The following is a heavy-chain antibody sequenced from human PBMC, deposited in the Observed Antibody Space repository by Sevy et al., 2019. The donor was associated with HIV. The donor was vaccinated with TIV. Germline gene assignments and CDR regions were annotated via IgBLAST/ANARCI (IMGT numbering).Heavy chain of an antibody. CDR2: ISYDGSNK. V-gene: IGHV3-30*18. D-gene: IGHD6-19*01. J-gene: IGHJ4*02. CDR1: GFTFSSYG. Sequence: GGSLRLSCAASGFTFSSYGMHWVRQAPGKGLEWVAVISYDGSNKYYADSVKDRFTISRDNSKNTLYLQMNSLRAEDTAVYYCAKDSPPGSGWFPLFDYWGQGTLVTVSS. CDR3: AKDSPPGSGWFPLFDY.